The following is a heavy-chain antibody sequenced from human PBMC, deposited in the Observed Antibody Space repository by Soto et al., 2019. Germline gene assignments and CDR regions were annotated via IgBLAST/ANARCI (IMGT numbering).Heavy chain of an antibody. CDR2: ISGSGGST. V-gene: IGHV3-23*01. Sequence: EVQLLESGGGLVQPGGSLSRSCTTSGFTFSSYAISWVHQAPGKGLEWVSAISGSGGSTYYPDSVKGRFTISRDNSKNTLYLQMNSLRAEDTAVYYCAKDRLNSITGTTTLDYWGQGTLVTVSS. CDR1: GFTFSSYA. CDR3: AKDRLNSITGTTTLDY. J-gene: IGHJ4*02. D-gene: IGHD1-7*01.